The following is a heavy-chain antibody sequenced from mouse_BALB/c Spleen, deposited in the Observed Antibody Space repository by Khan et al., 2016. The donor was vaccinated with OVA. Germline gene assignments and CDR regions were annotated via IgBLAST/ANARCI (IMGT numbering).Heavy chain of an antibody. J-gene: IGHJ2*01. CDR3: AKTYGSDFDC. CDR1: GYSFTGYF. V-gene: IGHV1-20*02. CDR2: INPHIGET. Sequence: EVQLQESGPELVKPGASVRISCKASGYSFTGYFMNWVMQSHGKSLEWIGRINPHIGETLYNQKFKDKATLTVDESSSTVHMELRSLASDDSAIYYCAKTYGSDFDCWGQGTTLTVSS. D-gene: IGHD1-1*01.